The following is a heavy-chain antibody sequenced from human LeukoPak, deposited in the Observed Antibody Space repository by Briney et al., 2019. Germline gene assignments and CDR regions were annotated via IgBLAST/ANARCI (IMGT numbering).Heavy chain of an antibody. CDR3: ARDPTVDFWSGLQGVDY. V-gene: IGHV3-11*04. J-gene: IGHJ4*02. CDR2: ISSSDNTI. Sequence: PGGSLRLSCAASGFTFSDYYMSWIRQAPGKGLEWVSSISSSDNTIYYTDSVKGRFAVSRDNAKNSLYLQMKSLRAEDTAVYYCARDPTVDFWSGLQGVDYWGQGTLVTVSS. D-gene: IGHD3-3*01. CDR1: GFTFSDYY.